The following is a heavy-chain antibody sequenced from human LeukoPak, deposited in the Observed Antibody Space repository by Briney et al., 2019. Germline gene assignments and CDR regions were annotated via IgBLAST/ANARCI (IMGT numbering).Heavy chain of an antibody. CDR2: IRYDGSNK. Sequence: PGGSLRLSCAASGFTFSSYGMHWVRQAPGKGLEWVAFIRYDGSNKYYADSVKGRFTISRDNSKDTLYLQMNSLRAEDTAVYYCAKEWLWSLDYWGQGTLVTVSS. J-gene: IGHJ4*02. CDR1: GFTFSSYG. CDR3: AKEWLWSLDY. D-gene: IGHD5-18*01. V-gene: IGHV3-30*02.